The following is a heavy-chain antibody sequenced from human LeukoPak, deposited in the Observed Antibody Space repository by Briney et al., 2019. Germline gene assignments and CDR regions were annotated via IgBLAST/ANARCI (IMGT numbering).Heavy chain of an antibody. CDR3: ARVVGFGDYPFDY. V-gene: IGHV1-2*02. Sequence: GESLKISCKGSGYSFANYWIGWVRQAPGQGPEWMGWINPNSGGTNYAQKFQGRVTMARDTSISTAYMELRRLKSDDTAMYYCARVVGFGDYPFDYWGQGTLVTVSS. CDR2: INPNSGGT. D-gene: IGHD4-17*01. J-gene: IGHJ4*02. CDR1: GYSFANYW.